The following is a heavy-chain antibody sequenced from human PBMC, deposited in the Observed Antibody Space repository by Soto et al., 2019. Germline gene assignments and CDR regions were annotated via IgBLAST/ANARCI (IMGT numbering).Heavy chain of an antibody. J-gene: IGHJ6*02. CDR3: GRIGRGSYSEIVYTMDV. Sequence: EVQLVESGGGLVQPGGSLRLSCAASGFTITSDYMTWVRQAPGKGLEWVSVIYLGGTTYYADSVKGRFTISRHKSNNTLYLQMNSLRTEDTAVYYCGRIGRGSYSEIVYTMDVWGQGTTVTVSS. D-gene: IGHD3-10*01. CDR1: GFTITSDY. V-gene: IGHV3-53*04. CDR2: IYLGGTT.